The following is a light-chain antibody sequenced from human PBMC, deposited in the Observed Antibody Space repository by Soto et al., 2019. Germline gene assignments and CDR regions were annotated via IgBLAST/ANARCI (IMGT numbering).Light chain of an antibody. Sequence: IVLTQSPGTLSLSPGERATLSCRASQALKRSFLAWYQHKPGQSPRLLIYGASSRATGIPDRFSGSGSGTDFTLTISRLEPEDFAVYYCQQYGNSPITFGQGTRRRL. V-gene: IGKV3-20*01. CDR1: QALKRSF. J-gene: IGKJ5*01. CDR2: GAS. CDR3: QQYGNSPIT.